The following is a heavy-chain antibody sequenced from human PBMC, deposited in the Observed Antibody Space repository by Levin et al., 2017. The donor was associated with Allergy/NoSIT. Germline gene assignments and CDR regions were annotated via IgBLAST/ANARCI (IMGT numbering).Heavy chain of an antibody. Sequence: GGSLRLSCAASGFTFSSYAMSWVRQAPGKGLEWVSAISGSGGSTYYADSVKGRFTISRDNSKNTLYLQMNSLRAEDTAVYYCAKGLLAVAGTGTDAFDIWGQGTMVTVSS. J-gene: IGHJ3*02. CDR3: AKGLLAVAGTGTDAFDI. D-gene: IGHD6-19*01. V-gene: IGHV3-23*01. CDR2: ISGSGGST. CDR1: GFTFSSYA.